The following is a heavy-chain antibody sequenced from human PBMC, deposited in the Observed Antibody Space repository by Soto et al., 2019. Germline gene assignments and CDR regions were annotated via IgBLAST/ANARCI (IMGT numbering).Heavy chain of an antibody. J-gene: IGHJ4*02. CDR3: ARGDFWSGSDY. Sequence: SETLSLTCDVSGDSISNNYWWTWVRQFPGEGLQWIGEIFHSGSTNYNPPLKNRVKISVDTSKNRFSLMLSSVTAADTAMYYCARGDFWSGSDYCGQGIQVTVSS. CDR2: IFHSGST. CDR1: GDSISNNYW. D-gene: IGHD3-3*01. V-gene: IGHV4-4*02.